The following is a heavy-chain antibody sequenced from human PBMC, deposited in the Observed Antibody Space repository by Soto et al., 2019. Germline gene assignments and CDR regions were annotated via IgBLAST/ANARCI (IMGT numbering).Heavy chain of an antibody. Sequence: GGSLRLSCAASGVTFSSYAMSWVRQAPGKGLEWVSAISGSGGNTYYADSVKGRFTISRDNPKNTLYLQMNSLRAEDTAVYYCAKGAWNYYNYYYMDVWGKGTTVTVSS. J-gene: IGHJ6*03. CDR1: GVTFSSYA. CDR2: ISGSGGNT. V-gene: IGHV3-23*01. CDR3: AKGAWNYYNYYYMDV.